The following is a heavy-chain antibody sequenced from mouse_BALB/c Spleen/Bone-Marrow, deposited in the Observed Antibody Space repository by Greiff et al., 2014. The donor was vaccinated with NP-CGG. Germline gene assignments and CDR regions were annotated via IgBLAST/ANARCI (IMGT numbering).Heavy chain of an antibody. D-gene: IGHD1-1*01. CDR2: IDPANGNT. Sequence: DVKLVESGAELVKPGASVKLSCTASGFNIKDTYMHWVKQRPEQGLEWIGRIDPANGNTKYDPKFQGEATITADTSSNTAYLQLSSLTSEDTAVYYCATYYYGSSWGFAYWGQGTLVTVSA. V-gene: IGHV14-3*02. J-gene: IGHJ3*01. CDR1: GFNIKDTY. CDR3: ATYYYGSSWGFAY.